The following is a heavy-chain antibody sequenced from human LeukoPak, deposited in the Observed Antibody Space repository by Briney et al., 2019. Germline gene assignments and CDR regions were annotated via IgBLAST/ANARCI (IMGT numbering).Heavy chain of an antibody. Sequence: ASVTVSCKASGYTFTGYYMHWVRQAPGQGLEWMGWINPNSGGTNYAQKFQGRVTMTRDTSISTAYMELSRLRSDDTAVYYCARQGPRVRGVIIKALDPWGQGTLVTVSS. CDR1: GYTFTGYY. D-gene: IGHD3-10*01. CDR2: INPNSGGT. V-gene: IGHV1-2*02. J-gene: IGHJ5*02. CDR3: ARQGPRVRGVIIKALDP.